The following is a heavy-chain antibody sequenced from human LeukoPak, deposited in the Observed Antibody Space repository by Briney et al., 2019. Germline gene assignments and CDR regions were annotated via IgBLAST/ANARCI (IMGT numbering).Heavy chain of an antibody. CDR2: IYYSGST. Sequence: SETLSLTCTVSGGSISSGVYYWSWIRQHPGKGMELIGYIYYSGSTYYNPSLKSRVTISVDTSKNQFSLKLSSVTAADTAVYYCARTGGVAATTPGAYWFDPWGQGTLVTVSS. V-gene: IGHV4-31*03. D-gene: IGHD2-15*01. CDR1: GGSISSGVYY. J-gene: IGHJ5*02. CDR3: ARTGGVAATTPGAYWFDP.